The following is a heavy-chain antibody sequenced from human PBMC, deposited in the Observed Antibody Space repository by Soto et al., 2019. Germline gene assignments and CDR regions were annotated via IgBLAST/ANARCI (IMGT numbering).Heavy chain of an antibody. Sequence: KASETLSLTCTVSGGSISSGDYYWSWIRQPPGKGLEWIGYIYYSGSTYYNPSLKSRVTISVDTSKNQFSLKLSSVTAADTAAYYCARSWGYCIGGSCPPRMGPAGMDVWGQGTTVTVSS. V-gene: IGHV4-30-4*01. J-gene: IGHJ6*02. D-gene: IGHD2-15*01. CDR1: GGSISSGDYY. CDR3: ARSWGYCIGGSCPPRMGPAGMDV. CDR2: IYYSGST.